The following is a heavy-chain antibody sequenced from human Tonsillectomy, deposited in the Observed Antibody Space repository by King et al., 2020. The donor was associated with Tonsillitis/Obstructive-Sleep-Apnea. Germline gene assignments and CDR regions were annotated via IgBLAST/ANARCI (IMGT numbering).Heavy chain of an antibody. CDR3: AKAGDYDILTGYSNFDY. CDR2: ISGSGGST. CDR1: GFTFSSYA. Sequence: VQLVESGGGLVQPGGSLRLSCAASGFTFSSYAMSWVRQAPGKGLEWVSAISGSGGSTYYADSEKGRFTISRDNSKNTLYLQMNSLRAEDTAVYYCAKAGDYDILTGYSNFDYWGQGTLVTVSS. D-gene: IGHD3-9*01. V-gene: IGHV3-23*04. J-gene: IGHJ4*02.